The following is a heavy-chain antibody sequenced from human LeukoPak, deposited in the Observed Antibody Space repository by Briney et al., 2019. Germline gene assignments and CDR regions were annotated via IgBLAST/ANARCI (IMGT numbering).Heavy chain of an antibody. J-gene: IGHJ4*02. CDR1: GVSFSGYY. CDR2: INHSGGT. Sequence: ASETLSLTCAVYGVSFSGYYWSWIRQPPGKGLEWIGEINHSGGTNYNPSLKSRVTISVDTSKNQLSLKLSSVTAADTAVYYCARGVGGGSQGNYWGQGTLVTVSS. CDR3: ARGVGGGSQGNY. D-gene: IGHD4-23*01. V-gene: IGHV4-34*01.